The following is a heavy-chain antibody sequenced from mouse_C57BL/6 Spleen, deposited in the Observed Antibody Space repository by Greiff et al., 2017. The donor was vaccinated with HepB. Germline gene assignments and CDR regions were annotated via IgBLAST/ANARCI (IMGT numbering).Heavy chain of an antibody. CDR3: ARFNDYPYFDY. CDR1: GYSITSDY. CDR2: ISYSGST. Sequence: VHVKQSGPGLAKPSQTLSLTCSVTGYSITSDYWNWTRKFPGNKLEYMGYISYSGSTYYNPSLKSRISITRDTSKNQYYLQLNSVTTEDTATYYCARFNDYPYFDYWGQGTTLTVSS. J-gene: IGHJ2*01. D-gene: IGHD2-4*01. V-gene: IGHV3-8*01.